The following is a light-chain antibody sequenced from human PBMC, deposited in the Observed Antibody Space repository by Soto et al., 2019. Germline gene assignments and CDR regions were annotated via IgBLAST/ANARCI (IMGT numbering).Light chain of an antibody. V-gene: IGKV3-11*01. CDR3: QHRSNWPLT. Sequence: IVLTQSPATLSLSPGERATLSCRASQSVSSSLAWYQQKPGQAPRLLIYDASNRATGIPARFSGSGSGTDFTLTISSLEPEDFAVYYCQHRSNWPLTFGGGTEVEIK. CDR2: DAS. J-gene: IGKJ4*01. CDR1: QSVSSS.